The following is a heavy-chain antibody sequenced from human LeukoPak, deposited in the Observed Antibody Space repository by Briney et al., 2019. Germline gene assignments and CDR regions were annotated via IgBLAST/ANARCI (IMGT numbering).Heavy chain of an antibody. CDR1: GSTFDDYS. D-gene: IGHD5-12*01. V-gene: IGHV3-23*01. J-gene: IGHJ4*02. CDR2: IIPSGHTT. CDR3: ARGPSGYHNT. Sequence: GGSLRLSCAASGSTFDDYSMHWVRQAPGKGLEWVSGIIPSGHTTYYADSVRGRFTISRDNSRNTLYLQMNSLRAEDTAVYYCARGPSGYHNTGGQGTLVTVSS.